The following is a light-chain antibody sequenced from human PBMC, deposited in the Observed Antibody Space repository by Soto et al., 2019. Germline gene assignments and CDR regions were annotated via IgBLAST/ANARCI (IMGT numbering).Light chain of an antibody. J-gene: IGLJ2*01. CDR2: PNS. CDR3: HSYDSSLSGSV. V-gene: IGLV1-40*01. CDR1: SSNIGAGYD. Sequence: QPVLTQPPSVSGAPGQRVTISCTGSSSNIGAGYDVHWYQQLPGTAPKLLIYPNSNRPSGVPDRFSGSKSGTSASLAITGLQAEDEADYYCHSYDSSLSGSVFGGGTQLTVL.